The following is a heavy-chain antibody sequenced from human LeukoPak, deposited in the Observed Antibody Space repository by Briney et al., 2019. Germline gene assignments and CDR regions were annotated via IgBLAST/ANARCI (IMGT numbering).Heavy chain of an antibody. J-gene: IGHJ3*02. Sequence: ASVKVSCKASGGTFSSYAISWVRQAPGQGLEWMGGIIPIFGTANYAQKFQGRVTITADESTSTAYMELSSLRSEDTAVYYCARVLGYSSGWFAFDIWGQGTMVTVSS. V-gene: IGHV1-69*13. CDR1: GGTFSSYA. CDR2: IIPIFGTA. D-gene: IGHD6-19*01. CDR3: ARVLGYSSGWFAFDI.